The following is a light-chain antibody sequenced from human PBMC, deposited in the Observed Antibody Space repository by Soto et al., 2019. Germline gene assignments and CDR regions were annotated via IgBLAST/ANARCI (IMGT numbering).Light chain of an antibody. CDR1: SSNIGSNP. J-gene: IGLJ2*01. CDR2: NNY. CDR3: ASWDDSLSGVL. V-gene: IGLV1-44*01. Sequence: VLTQSPSASGTPGQRVTISCSGSSSNIGSNPVHWYQQVPGSAPKLLIHNNYQRPAGVPDRFSGSESGTSASLAISGLQSEDEADYYCASWDDSLSGVLFGGGTKLTVL.